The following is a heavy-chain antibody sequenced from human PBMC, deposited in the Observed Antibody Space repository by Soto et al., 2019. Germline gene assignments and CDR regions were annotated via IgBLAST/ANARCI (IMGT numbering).Heavy chain of an antibody. CDR1: GGTFSSYA. CDR2: IIPILGIA. J-gene: IGHJ4*02. CDR3: ARPRGYSYGFDY. Sequence: GASVKVSCKASGGTFSSYAISWVRQAPGQGLEWMGRIIPILGIANYAQKFQGRVTITADKSTSTAYMELSSLRSEDTAVYYCARPRGYSYGFDYWGQGTLVTVSS. D-gene: IGHD5-18*01. V-gene: IGHV1-69*04.